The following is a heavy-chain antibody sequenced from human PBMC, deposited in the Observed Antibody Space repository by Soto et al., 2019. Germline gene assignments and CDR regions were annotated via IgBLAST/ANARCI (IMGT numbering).Heavy chain of an antibody. CDR1: GFTFSSYG. D-gene: IGHD6-6*01. J-gene: IGHJ4*02. CDR3: AYSSSSWDYFDY. Sequence: PGGSLRLSCAASGFTFSSYGMHWVRQAPGKGLEWVAVISYDGSNKYYADSVKGRFTISRDNSKNTLYLQMNSLRAEDTAVYYCAYSSSSWDYFDYWGQGTLVTVSS. CDR2: ISYDGSNK. V-gene: IGHV3-30*03.